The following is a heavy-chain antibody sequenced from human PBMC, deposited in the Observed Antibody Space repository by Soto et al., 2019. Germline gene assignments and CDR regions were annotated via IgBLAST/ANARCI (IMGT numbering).Heavy chain of an antibody. Sequence: QVQLQQWGAGLLKPSETLSLTCAVYGGSFSGYYWSWIRQPPGKGLEWIGEINHSGSTNYNPSLKRLITTSVATTNNQSALKRCSTAAADAVVYYSGGGPGDDYYYYMDVWGKGTTVTVSS. V-gene: IGHV4-34*01. CDR3: GGGPGDDYYYYMDV. J-gene: IGHJ6*03. D-gene: IGHD6-25*01. CDR1: GGSFSGYY. CDR2: INHSGST.